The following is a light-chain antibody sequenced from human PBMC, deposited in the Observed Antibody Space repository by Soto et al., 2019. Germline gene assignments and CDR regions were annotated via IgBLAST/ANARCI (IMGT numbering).Light chain of an antibody. CDR3: QQYGSSPIT. Sequence: EIVLTQSPATMSLSPGERATLSCGASERVSSSYVAWYQAKGGLAPRLLIHDASTRASGIPDRFRGSKSGTDFTLTIRGLQPEDAALYYCQQYGSSPITVGRGTRLEIK. CDR2: DAS. V-gene: IGKV3D-20*01. CDR1: ERVSSSY. J-gene: IGKJ5*01.